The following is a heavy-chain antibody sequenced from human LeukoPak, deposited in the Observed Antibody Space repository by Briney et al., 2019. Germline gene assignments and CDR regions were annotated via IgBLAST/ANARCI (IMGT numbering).Heavy chain of an antibody. CDR3: ANSAWGYSYGEEFDY. CDR2: ISYDGSNK. CDR1: GFTFSSYA. J-gene: IGHJ4*02. D-gene: IGHD5-18*01. Sequence: GGSLRLSCAASGFTFSSYAMHWVRQAPGKGLEWVAVISYDGSNKYYADSVKGRFTISRDNSKNTLYLQMNSLRAEDTAVYYCANSAWGYSYGEEFDYWGQGTLVTVSS. V-gene: IGHV3-30-3*01.